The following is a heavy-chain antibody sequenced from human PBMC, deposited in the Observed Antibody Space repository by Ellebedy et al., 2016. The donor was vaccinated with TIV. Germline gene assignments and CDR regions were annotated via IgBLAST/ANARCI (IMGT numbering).Heavy chain of an antibody. CDR3: ARGRGGSYSIPFDY. Sequence: LRLXCAVSGGSISSGGYSWSWIRQPPGKGLEWIGYIYHGGSTSYNPSLKSRVTISVDTSENQFSLKLKYVTAADTAVYYCARGRGGSYSIPFDYWGQGSLVTVSS. D-gene: IGHD2-21*02. V-gene: IGHV4-30-2*01. J-gene: IGHJ4*02. CDR2: IYHGGST. CDR1: GGSISSGGYS.